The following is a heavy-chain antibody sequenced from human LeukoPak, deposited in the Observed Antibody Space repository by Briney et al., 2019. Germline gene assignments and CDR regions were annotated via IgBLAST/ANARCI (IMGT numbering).Heavy chain of an antibody. Sequence: SGRSLRLSCAASGFTVSSNFMSWVRQAPGKGLEWVSLIYSGGSTYYADSVKGRFTISRDISKNTLFLQLSSLRAEDTAVYYCARGGVVVAAIDAFDIWGQGTLVTVSS. CDR2: IYSGGST. D-gene: IGHD2-15*01. CDR3: ARGGVVVAAIDAFDI. V-gene: IGHV3-66*01. J-gene: IGHJ3*02. CDR1: GFTVSSNF.